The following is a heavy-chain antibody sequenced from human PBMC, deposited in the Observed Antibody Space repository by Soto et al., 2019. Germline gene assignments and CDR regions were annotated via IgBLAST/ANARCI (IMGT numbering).Heavy chain of an antibody. V-gene: IGHV4-59*08. CDR3: ARLGGRRFLEWLHNDLDYYMDV. J-gene: IGHJ6*03. D-gene: IGHD3-3*01. Sequence: SETLSLTCTVSGGSISSYYWSWIRQPPGKGLEWIGYIYYSGSTNYNPSLKSRVTISVVTSKNQFSRKRSSVTAADTAVYYCARLGGRRFLEWLHNDLDYYMDVWGKGTTVTVSS. CDR2: IYYSGST. CDR1: GGSISSYY.